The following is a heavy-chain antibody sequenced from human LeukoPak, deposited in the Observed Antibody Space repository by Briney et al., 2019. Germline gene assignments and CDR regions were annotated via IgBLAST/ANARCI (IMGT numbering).Heavy chain of an antibody. J-gene: IGHJ4*02. CDR2: IYPGDSDT. CDR1: GYSFSSHW. Sequence: GESLKISCKGSGYSFSSHWIGWVRQMPGKGLEWMGIIYPGDSDTRYSPSFQGQVTISVDKSISTAYLQWSSLKASDTAMYYCARGRGYCSGGSCYYFDHWGQGTLVTVSS. V-gene: IGHV5-51*01. D-gene: IGHD2-15*01. CDR3: ARGRGYCSGGSCYYFDH.